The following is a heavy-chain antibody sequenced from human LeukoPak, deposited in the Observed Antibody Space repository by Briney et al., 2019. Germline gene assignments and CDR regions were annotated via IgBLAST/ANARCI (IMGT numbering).Heavy chain of an antibody. Sequence: PSETLSLTCTVSGGSISSGSHYWSWIRQPAGKGLEWIGRIYTSGSTNYNPSLKSRVTMSVDTSKNQFSLKLSSVTAADTAVYYCARERNLSGSYCTDYWGQGTLVTVSS. CDR3: ARERNLSGSYCTDY. CDR2: IYTSGST. CDR1: GGSISSGSHY. D-gene: IGHD1-26*01. J-gene: IGHJ4*02. V-gene: IGHV4-61*02.